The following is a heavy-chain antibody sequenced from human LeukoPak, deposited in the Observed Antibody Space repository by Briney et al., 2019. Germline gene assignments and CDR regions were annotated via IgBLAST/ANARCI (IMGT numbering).Heavy chain of an antibody. D-gene: IGHD3-10*01. J-gene: IGHJ3*02. V-gene: IGHV3-23*01. CDR2: ISGSGIT. CDR1: GFAFSNYA. CDR3: AKVRNYYGSGRRIDAFDI. Sequence: GGSLRLSWAASGFAFSNYALSWVRQPTGNGQDWSSAISGSGITYYADSVKGRFTLSRDNSKNTLYLQMNSLRADDTAVYYCAKVRNYYGSGRRIDAFDIWGQGTMVTVSS.